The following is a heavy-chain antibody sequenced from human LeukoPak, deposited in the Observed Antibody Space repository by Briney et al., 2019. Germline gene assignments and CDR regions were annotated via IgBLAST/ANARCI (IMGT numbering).Heavy chain of an antibody. V-gene: IGHV3-23*01. Sequence: GGSLRLSCAGSGLTLSSHAMSWVRHAPGKGLEWVSRTGGRGVMTYYAATVKGRFTISRDNSKNALYLQMNSLRAEDRAVYYCAKGSTGTTGGWFDPWGQGTLVIVSS. D-gene: IGHD1-1*01. CDR1: GLTLSSHA. CDR2: TGGRGVMT. J-gene: IGHJ5*02. CDR3: AKGSTGTTGGWFDP.